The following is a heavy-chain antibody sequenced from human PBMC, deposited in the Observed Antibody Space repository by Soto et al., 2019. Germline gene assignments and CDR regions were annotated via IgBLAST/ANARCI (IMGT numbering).Heavy chain of an antibody. Sequence: QVQLVQSGAEVKKPGASVKVSCKTSGYTFTSYDINWVRQATGQGLEWMGWMNPNSGNTAYSQTFQGRVTMTRNTSISTAYMELSSLRSEHTAVYYCARERSSGAVDIWGQGPMVTVSS. J-gene: IGHJ3*02. CDR2: MNPNSGNT. CDR3: ARERSSGAVDI. D-gene: IGHD1-26*01. CDR1: GYTFTSYD. V-gene: IGHV1-8*01.